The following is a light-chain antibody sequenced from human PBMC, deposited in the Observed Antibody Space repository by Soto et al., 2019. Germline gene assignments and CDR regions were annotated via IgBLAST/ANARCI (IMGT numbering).Light chain of an antibody. CDR2: GNN. CDR1: SSNIGAGYD. CDR3: SSYAGSNNFDV. J-gene: IGLJ1*01. V-gene: IGLV1-40*01. Sequence: QSVLTQPPSVSGAPGQRVTISCTGSSSNIGAGYDVYWYQQLPGTAPKLLIYGNNNRPSGVPDRFSGSKSGTSASLAITGLQAEDEADYYCSSYAGSNNFDVFGTGTKLTVL.